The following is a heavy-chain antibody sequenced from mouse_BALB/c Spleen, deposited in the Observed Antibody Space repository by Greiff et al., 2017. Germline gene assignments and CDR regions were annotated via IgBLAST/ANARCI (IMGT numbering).Heavy chain of an antibody. V-gene: IGHV2-6-4*01. CDR3: ARNYGWDYAMDY. CDR1: GFSLSRYS. Sequence: VKLVESGPGLVAPSQSLSITCTVSGFSLSRYSVHWVRQPPGKGLEWLGMKWGGGSTDYNSALKSRLSISKDNSKSQVFLKMNSLQTDDTAMYYCARNYGWDYAMDYWGQGTSVTVAS. CDR2: KWGGGST. J-gene: IGHJ4*01. D-gene: IGHD1-2*01.